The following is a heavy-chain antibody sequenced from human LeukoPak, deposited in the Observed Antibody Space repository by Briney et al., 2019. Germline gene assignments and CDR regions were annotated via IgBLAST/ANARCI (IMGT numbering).Heavy chain of an antibody. D-gene: IGHD3-22*01. CDR1: GGSISSSSYY. CDR3: ARHQPDSSGYLIYFDY. Sequence: PSETLSLTCTVSGGSISSSSYYWGWIRQPPGRGLEWLGGIYYSGSTYYNPSLKSRGTISVDTSKNQFSLKLSSVTAADTAVYYCARHQPDSSGYLIYFDYWGQGTLVTISS. V-gene: IGHV4-39*01. J-gene: IGHJ4*02. CDR2: IYYSGST.